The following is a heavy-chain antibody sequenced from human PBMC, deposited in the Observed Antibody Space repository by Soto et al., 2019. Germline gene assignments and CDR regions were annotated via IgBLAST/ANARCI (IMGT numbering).Heavy chain of an antibody. CDR1: GYTFTSYG. CDR3: ARGGYSSSWLSGPYSDY. J-gene: IGHJ4*02. V-gene: IGHV1-18*01. Sequence: EASVKVSCKASGYTFTSYGISWVRQAPGQGLEWMGWISAYNGNTNYAQKLQGRVTMTTDTSTSTAYMELRSLRSDDTAVYYCARGGYSSSWLSGPYSDYWGQGTLVTVSS. CDR2: ISAYNGNT. D-gene: IGHD6-13*01.